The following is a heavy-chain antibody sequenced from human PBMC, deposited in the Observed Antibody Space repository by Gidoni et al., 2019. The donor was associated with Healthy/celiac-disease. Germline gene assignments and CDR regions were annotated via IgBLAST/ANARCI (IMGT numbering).Heavy chain of an antibody. D-gene: IGHD6-6*01. V-gene: IGHV3-9*01. CDR2: ISWNSGSI. Sequence: EVQLVESGGGLVQPGRSLRLSCAASGFTFDDYAMHWVRQAPGKGLEWVSGISWNSGSIGYADSVKGRFTISRDNAKNSLYLQMNSLRAEDTALYYCAKDSSSSDGGWFDPWGQGTLVTVSS. J-gene: IGHJ5*02. CDR3: AKDSSSSDGGWFDP. CDR1: GFTFDDYA.